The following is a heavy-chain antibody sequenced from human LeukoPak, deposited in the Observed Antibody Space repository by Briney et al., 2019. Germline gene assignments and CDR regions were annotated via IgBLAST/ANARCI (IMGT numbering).Heavy chain of an antibody. CDR3: ARGSSLGLFDY. V-gene: IGHV3-30*14. J-gene: IGHJ4*02. Sequence: GGSLRLSCAASGFTFSSYAMHWVRQAPGKGLEWVAVISYDGSNKYYADSVKGRFTISRDNSKNTLYLQMGSLRAEDMAVYYCARGSSLGLFDYWGQGTLVTVSS. CDR1: GFTFSSYA. D-gene: IGHD3-16*01. CDR2: ISYDGSNK.